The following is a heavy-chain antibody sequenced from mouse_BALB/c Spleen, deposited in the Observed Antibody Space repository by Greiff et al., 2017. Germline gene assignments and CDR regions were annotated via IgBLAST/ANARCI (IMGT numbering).Heavy chain of an antibody. Sequence: VQLQQSGAELVRPGASVTLSCKASGYTFTDYEMHWVKQTPVHGLEWIGAIDPETGGTAYNQKFKGKATLTADKSSSTAYMELRSLTSEDSAVYYCTSFYSYYFDYWGQGTTLTVSS. J-gene: IGHJ2*01. V-gene: IGHV1-15*01. CDR1: GYTFTDYE. D-gene: IGHD2-1*01. CDR2: IDPETGGT. CDR3: TSFYSYYFDY.